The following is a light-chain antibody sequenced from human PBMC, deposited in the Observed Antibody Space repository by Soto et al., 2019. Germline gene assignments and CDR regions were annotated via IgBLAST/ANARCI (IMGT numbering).Light chain of an antibody. CDR2: AAS. CDR1: QSITNN. CDR3: QQSYRTPPT. Sequence: DIQMTQSPSSLSASVGDRVTITCRASQSITNNLNWYQQKPGKAPKLLIYAASSLQSGVPSSFSGSGSGTDFTLTVSSLQPEDIATYYCQQSYRTPPTFGQGTKLEIK. J-gene: IGKJ2*01. V-gene: IGKV1-39*01.